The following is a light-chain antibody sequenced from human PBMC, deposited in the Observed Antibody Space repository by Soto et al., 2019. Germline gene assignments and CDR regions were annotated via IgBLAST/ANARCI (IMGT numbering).Light chain of an antibody. CDR2: GAS. CDR1: QTVSRSY. CDR3: QHFDSSPT. J-gene: IGKJ4*01. Sequence: EILLTQSPGTLSLSPGEIATLSCRASQTVSRSYFVWYQQKPGQAPRLLIYGASARAPGIPDRFSGTGSGTESTLTISRLEPEDFAVYCCQHFDSSPTFGGGPKVEIQ. V-gene: IGKV3-20*01.